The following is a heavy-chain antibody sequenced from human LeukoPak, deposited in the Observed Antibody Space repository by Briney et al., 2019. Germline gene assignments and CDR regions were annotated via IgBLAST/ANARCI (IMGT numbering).Heavy chain of an antibody. CDR1: GFTFSDYY. J-gene: IGHJ4*02. CDR3: ARALSNYYDSSGYSY. CDR2: ISSSGYTI. D-gene: IGHD3-22*01. V-gene: IGHV3-11*01. Sequence: GGSLRLSCAASGFTFSDYYMSWIRQAPGKGLEWVSDISSSGYTIYYADSVKGRFTISRDNAKNSLYLQMNSLRAEDTAVYYCARALSNYYDSSGYSYWGQGTLVTVSS.